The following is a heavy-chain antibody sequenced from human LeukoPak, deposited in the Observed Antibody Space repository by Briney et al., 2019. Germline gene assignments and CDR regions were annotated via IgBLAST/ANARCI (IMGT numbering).Heavy chain of an antibody. J-gene: IGHJ4*02. V-gene: IGHV3-21*01. Sequence: GGPLRLSCAASGFTFSTSGMNWVRQAPGKGLEWVAPISSRSYGYYADAVKGRFTISRDNARNSLYLQMNSLRAEDTALYYCARGGGDIPIDSWGQGTLVAVSS. CDR2: ISSRSYG. CDR3: ARGGGDIPIDS. D-gene: IGHD2-21*02. CDR1: GFTFSTSG.